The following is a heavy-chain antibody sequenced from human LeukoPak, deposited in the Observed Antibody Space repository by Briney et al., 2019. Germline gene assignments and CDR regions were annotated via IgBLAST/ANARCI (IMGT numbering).Heavy chain of an antibody. CDR1: GYTFTSYY. CDR3: ARDALSPGIAAAGPWPGWFDP. V-gene: IGHV1-46*01. Sequence: GASVKVSCKASGYTFTSYYMHWVRQAPGQGLEWMGIINPSGGSTSYAQKFQGRVTMTRDTSASTVYMELSSLRSEDTAVYYCARDALSPGIAAAGPWPGWFDPWGQGTLVTVSS. CDR2: INPSGGST. J-gene: IGHJ5*02. D-gene: IGHD6-13*01.